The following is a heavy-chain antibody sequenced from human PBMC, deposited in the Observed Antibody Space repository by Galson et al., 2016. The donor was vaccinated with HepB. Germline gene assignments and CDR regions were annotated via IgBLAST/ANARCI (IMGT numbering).Heavy chain of an antibody. D-gene: IGHD6-19*01. CDR2: ISNSGNTI. Sequence: SLRLSCAASGFTFSTYSMIWVRQAPGKGLEWLSYISNSGNTIYYADSVKGRFTISRDHAKNSLYLQMNSLRDEDTAVYYCARDLLAVAGFDYWGQGTLVTVSS. CDR1: GFTFSTYS. CDR3: ARDLLAVAGFDY. J-gene: IGHJ4*02. V-gene: IGHV3-48*02.